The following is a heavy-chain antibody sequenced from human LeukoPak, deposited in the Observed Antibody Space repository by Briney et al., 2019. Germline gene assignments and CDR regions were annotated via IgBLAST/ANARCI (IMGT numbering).Heavy chain of an antibody. CDR2: ISPNSGDT. J-gene: IGHJ4*02. D-gene: IGHD5-24*01. CDR3: ARDRVRDGYNHFDY. CDR1: GYTFIGYY. Sequence: GASVKVSCKASGYTFIGYYIHWVRQAPGQGLEWMGWISPNSGDTNYAQKFQGRVTMTRDTSIGTAYMELSGLRSDDTAVYYCARDRVRDGYNHFDYWGQGTLVTVSS. V-gene: IGHV1-2*02.